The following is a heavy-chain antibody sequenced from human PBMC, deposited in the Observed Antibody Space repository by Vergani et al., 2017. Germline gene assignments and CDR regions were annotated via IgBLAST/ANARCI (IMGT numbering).Heavy chain of an antibody. J-gene: IGHJ4*02. V-gene: IGHV2-5*01. CDR2: IYWNDDK. CDR3: AKTHYDILTDYDVDY. CDR1: GFSLSTSGVG. D-gene: IGHD3-9*01. Sequence: QITLKESGPTLVKPTQTLTLTCTFSGFSLSTSGVGVGCIRQPPGKALEWLALIYWNDDKRYSPSLKSRLTITKDTSKNQVVLTMTNMDPVDTATYYCAKTHYDILTDYDVDYWGQGTLVTVSS.